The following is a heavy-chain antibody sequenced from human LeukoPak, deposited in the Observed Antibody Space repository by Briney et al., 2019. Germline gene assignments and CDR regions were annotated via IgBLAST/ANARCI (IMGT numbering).Heavy chain of an antibody. CDR2: ISGSGSNI. Sequence: GGSLRLSCAASGFTLSSCAMSWVRQAPGKGLEWVSAISGSGSNIYYADSVKGRLTISRDNSKNTLYLQMNSLRAEDTAVYYCAKQGHDYVWGSYFDYWGQGTLVTVSS. J-gene: IGHJ4*02. V-gene: IGHV3-23*01. D-gene: IGHD3-16*01. CDR1: GFTLSSCA. CDR3: AKQGHDYVWGSYFDY.